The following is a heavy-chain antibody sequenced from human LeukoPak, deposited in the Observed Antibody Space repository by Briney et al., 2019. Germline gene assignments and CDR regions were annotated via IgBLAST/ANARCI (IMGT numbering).Heavy chain of an antibody. D-gene: IGHD2-15*01. V-gene: IGHV4-39*01. CDR2: IYYSGST. CDR3: ARVALGECSGGSCYLGYYYMDV. Sequence: PSETLSLTCSVSGGSISSSSYYWGWIRQPPGKGLEWTGSIYYSGSTYYNSSLKSRVTISVDTSKNQFSLKLSSATAADTAVYYCARVALGECSGGSCYLGYYYMDVWGKGTTVTVSS. CDR1: GGSISSSSYY. J-gene: IGHJ6*03.